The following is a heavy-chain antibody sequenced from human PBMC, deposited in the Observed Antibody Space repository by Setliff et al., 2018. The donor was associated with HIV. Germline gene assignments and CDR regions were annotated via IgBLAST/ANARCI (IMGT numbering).Heavy chain of an antibody. Sequence: PSETLSLTCTVSGGSISSSHDFWNWIRQPPGKGLEWIGAISYGGITYYNPSLTSRVTISVDTSKNQFSLKVTSVTAADTAVYYCAGVPGRDYYDTSGDFDYWGLGTLVTVSS. D-gene: IGHD3-22*01. CDR1: GGSISSSHDF. CDR2: ISYGGIT. CDR3: AGVPGRDYYDTSGDFDY. J-gene: IGHJ4*02. V-gene: IGHV4-39*07.